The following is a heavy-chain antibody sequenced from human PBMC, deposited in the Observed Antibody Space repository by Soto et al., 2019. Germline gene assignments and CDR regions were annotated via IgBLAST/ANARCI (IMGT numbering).Heavy chain of an antibody. CDR1: GHISGHYG. CDR2: ISANRGHT. D-gene: IGHD2-21*02. V-gene: IGHV1-18*01. Sequence: QVQLVQSAPELTKPGASVKVSCRVSGHISGHYGISWVRLRAGQGLEWMGWISANRGHTNYAHKFRGRVTMTTDPSTATAYMELTNLLSDDTAVYFCARDGEQGDQRFCDNWGQGTLVTVSS. CDR3: ARDGEQGDQRFCDN. J-gene: IGHJ4*02.